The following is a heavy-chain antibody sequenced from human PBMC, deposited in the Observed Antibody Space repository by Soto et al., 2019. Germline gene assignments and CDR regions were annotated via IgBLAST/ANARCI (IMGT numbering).Heavy chain of an antibody. CDR3: AKANSGDDDEFDY. Sequence: GASVKVSCKASGYTFTGYYMHWVRQAPGQGLEWMGWINPKSGGTDYAQKFQDRVTMTRDTSSSSAYMELSSLRSDDTAVYYCAKANSGDDDEFDYWGQGTQVTVSS. V-gene: IGHV1-2*02. CDR1: GYTFTGYY. D-gene: IGHD5-12*01. J-gene: IGHJ4*02. CDR2: INPKSGGT.